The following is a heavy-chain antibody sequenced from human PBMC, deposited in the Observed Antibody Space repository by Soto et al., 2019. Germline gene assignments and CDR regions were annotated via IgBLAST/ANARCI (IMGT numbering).Heavy chain of an antibody. J-gene: IGHJ5*02. CDR1: GYSFTSYW. V-gene: IGHV5-51*01. CDR3: ARTCSGGSCYHNWFDP. Sequence: GESLKISCKGSGYSFTSYWIGWVRQMPGKGLEWMGIIYPGDSDTRYSPSFQGQVTISADKSISTAYLQWSSLKASDTAMYYCARTCSGGSCYHNWFDPWGQGTLVTVSS. CDR2: IYPGDSDT. D-gene: IGHD2-15*01.